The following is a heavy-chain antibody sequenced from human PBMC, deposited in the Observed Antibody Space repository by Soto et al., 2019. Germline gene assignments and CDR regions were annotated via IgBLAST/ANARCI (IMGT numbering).Heavy chain of an antibody. CDR3: ASSKAYDFWSGYPYYYYYYGMDV. CDR2: IIPIFGTA. Sequence: QVQLVQSGAEVKKPGSSVKVSCKASGGTFSSYAISWVRQAPGQGLEWMGGIIPIFGTANYAQKFQGRVTITADESTSTAYMELSSLRSEDTALYYCASSKAYDFWSGYPYYYYYYGMDVWGQGTTVTVSS. D-gene: IGHD3-3*01. V-gene: IGHV1-69*01. J-gene: IGHJ6*02. CDR1: GGTFSSYA.